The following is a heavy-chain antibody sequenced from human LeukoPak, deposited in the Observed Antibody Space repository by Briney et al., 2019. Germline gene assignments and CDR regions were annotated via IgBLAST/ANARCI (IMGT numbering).Heavy chain of an antibody. D-gene: IGHD3-10*01. J-gene: IGHJ5*02. V-gene: IGHV5-51*01. CDR1: GYSFTNYW. CDR2: IYPGDSDT. Sequence: GESLKISCKGSGYSFTNYWIGWVRQMPGKGLEWMVIIYPGDSDTRYSPSFQGQVTISADKSISTAYLQWSGLKASDTAMYYCARHYSDYGSGRLNWFDPWGQGTLVTVSS. CDR3: ARHYSDYGSGRLNWFDP.